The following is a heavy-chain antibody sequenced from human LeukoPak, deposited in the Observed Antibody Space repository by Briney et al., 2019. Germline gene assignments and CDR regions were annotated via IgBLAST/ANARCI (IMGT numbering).Heavy chain of an antibody. CDR1: GFAFSTHD. V-gene: IGHV3-69-1*01. J-gene: IGHJ6*03. D-gene: IGHD2-2*01. CDR3: ARDSSTCCHYMDV. Sequence: PGGSLRLSCAASGFAFSTHDMNWVRLAPGKGLEWVPSISKRSDIHYADSVTGRFTISRDDAKNSLYLQMHSLRVEDTAVYYCARDSSTCCHYMDVWGKGTTVTVSS. CDR2: ISKRSDI.